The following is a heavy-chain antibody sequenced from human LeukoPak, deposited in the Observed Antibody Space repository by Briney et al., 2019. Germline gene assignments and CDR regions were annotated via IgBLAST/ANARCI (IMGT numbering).Heavy chain of an antibody. D-gene: IGHD1-14*01. CDR2: IYWDDDK. Sequence: SGPTLVKPTQTLTLTCTFSGFSLSTSGVGVGWIRQPPGKALEWLAVIYWDDDKHNSPYLKSRLTITKDTSKNQMVLTMTNMDPVDTATYYCARLVITGTTRWFDPWGQGTLVTVSS. V-gene: IGHV2-5*02. CDR1: GFSLSTSGVG. J-gene: IGHJ5*02. CDR3: ARLVITGTTRWFDP.